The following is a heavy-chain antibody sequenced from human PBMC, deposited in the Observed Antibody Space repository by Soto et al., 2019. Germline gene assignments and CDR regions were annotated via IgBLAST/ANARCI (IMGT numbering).Heavy chain of an antibody. V-gene: IGHV4-34*02. J-gene: IGHJ4*01. CDR1: GGSFGVYS. Sequence: QVQLQHWGAGLLKPSETLSLTCAVCGGSFGVYSWTWMRQPTGGGVEWIGEIPRSGNPKYNPSLKSRGAIAVDKSRNQVSPNLTSVTASETSIYYGARGRSIGDFAHWGQGTMVIVSS. D-gene: IGHD4-17*01. CDR2: IPRSGNP. CDR3: ARGRSIGDFAH.